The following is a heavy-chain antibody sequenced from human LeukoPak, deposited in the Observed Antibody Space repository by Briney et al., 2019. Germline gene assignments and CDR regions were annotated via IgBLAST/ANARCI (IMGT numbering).Heavy chain of an antibody. D-gene: IGHD3-10*01. Sequence: QPGGSLRLSCAASGFTFSSYSMKWVRQAPGKGLEWVANVRQDGSETYYVDSVKGRFFISRDNAENSLYLQMNSLRGDDTAVYFCARGGLYKYGGTSGDYWGQGTLVSVSS. CDR1: GFTFSSYS. CDR3: ARGGLYKYGGTSGDY. V-gene: IGHV3-7*01. J-gene: IGHJ4*02. CDR2: VRQDGSET.